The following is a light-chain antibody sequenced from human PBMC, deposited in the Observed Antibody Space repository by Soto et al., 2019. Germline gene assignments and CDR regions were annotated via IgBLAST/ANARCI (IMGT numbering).Light chain of an antibody. J-gene: IGKJ2*01. V-gene: IGKV3D-15*01. CDR1: QSFTSN. Sequence: EIVMTQSPATLSVSPGERATLSCRASQSFTSNLAWYQQKPGQAPRLLIHGASVRATGIPARFSGSGSGTEVALPISSLQSEDFAVYYCHQYSEWPHTFGQGTTLEIK. CDR2: GAS. CDR3: HQYSEWPHT.